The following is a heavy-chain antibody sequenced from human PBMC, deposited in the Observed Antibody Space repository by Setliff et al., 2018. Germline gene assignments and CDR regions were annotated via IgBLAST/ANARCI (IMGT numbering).Heavy chain of an antibody. J-gene: IGHJ6*02. CDR1: GGSLSSGSNY. D-gene: IGHD2-15*01. CDR2: IYTTGTT. V-gene: IGHV4-61*02. CDR3: ARRLPYFGMDV. Sequence: SETLSLTCTVSGGSLSSGSNYRGWFRQPAGKGLEWIGRIYTTGTTNYSPSLTGRVTISADTSKNQISLKLSSVSAEDTAVYYCARRLPYFGMDVWGQGTTVTVS.